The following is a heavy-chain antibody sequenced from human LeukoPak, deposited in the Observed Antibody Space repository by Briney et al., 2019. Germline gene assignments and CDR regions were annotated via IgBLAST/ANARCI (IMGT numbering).Heavy chain of an antibody. CDR1: GGSFSGYY. J-gene: IGHJ6*02. V-gene: IGHV4-34*01. D-gene: IGHD1-14*01. CDR2: INHSGST. Sequence: SETLSLTCAVYGGSFSGYYWSWIRQPPGKGLEWIGEINHSGSTNYNPSLKSRVTISVDTSKNQFSLKLSSVTAADTAVYYCARHGGRTHYYGMDVWGQGTTVTVSS. CDR3: ARHGGRTHYYGMDV.